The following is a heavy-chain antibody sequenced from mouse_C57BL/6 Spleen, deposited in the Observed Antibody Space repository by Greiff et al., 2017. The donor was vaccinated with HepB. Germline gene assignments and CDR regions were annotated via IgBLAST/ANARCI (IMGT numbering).Heavy chain of an antibody. V-gene: IGHV1-81*01. CDR1: GYTFTSYG. CDR3: ARQGTRDY. Sequence: QVQLKESGAELARPGASVKLSCKASGYTFTSYGISWVKQRTGQGLEWIGEIYPRSGNTYYNEKFKGKATLTADKSSSTAYMELRSLTSEDSAVYFCARQGTRDYWGQGTTLTVSS. J-gene: IGHJ2*01. CDR2: IYPRSGNT.